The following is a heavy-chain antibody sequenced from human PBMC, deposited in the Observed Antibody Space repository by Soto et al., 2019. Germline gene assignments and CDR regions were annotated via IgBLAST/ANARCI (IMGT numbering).Heavy chain of an antibody. CDR2: INPNSGGT. V-gene: IGHV1-2*02. CDR1: GYTFTGYY. J-gene: IGHJ5*02. Sequence: ASVKVSCKASGYTFTGYYMHWVRRAPGQGLEWMGWINPNSGGTNYAQKFQGRVTMTRDTSISTAYMELSRLRSDDTAVYYCALFRCTAGSCYRGKWFDPWGQGTLVTVYS. CDR3: ALFRCTAGSCYRGKWFDP. D-gene: IGHD2-15*01.